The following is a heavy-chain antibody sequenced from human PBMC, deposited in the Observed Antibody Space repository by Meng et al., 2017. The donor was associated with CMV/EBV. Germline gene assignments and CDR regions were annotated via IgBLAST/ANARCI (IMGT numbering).Heavy chain of an antibody. CDR1: GFTLSSYE. V-gene: IGHV3-48*03. Sequence: GESLKISCAASGFTLSSYEMNWVRQAPGKGLEWVSYISSSGSTIYYADSVKGRFTISRDNAKNSLYLQMNSLRAEDTAVYYCAREDYLSSSWFPGGGMDVWGQGTTVTVSS. CDR2: ISSSGSTI. D-gene: IGHD6-13*01. J-gene: IGHJ6*02. CDR3: AREDYLSSSWFPGGGMDV.